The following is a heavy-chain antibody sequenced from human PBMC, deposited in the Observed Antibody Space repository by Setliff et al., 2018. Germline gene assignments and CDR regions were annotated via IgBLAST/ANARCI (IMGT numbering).Heavy chain of an antibody. V-gene: IGHV4-59*01. Sequence: PSETLSLTCTVSSGSINSYYWSWVRQSPGKGLEWIGFVHFGGDTNYNPSLKSRVTMSADTSNNQFSLNLRSVTAADTAVYYCARRSPAYYSDSSGYFYDTSPYMDVWGKGTTVTVSS. J-gene: IGHJ6*03. CDR1: SGSINSYY. CDR2: VHFGGDT. CDR3: ARRSPAYYSDSSGYFYDTSPYMDV. D-gene: IGHD3-22*01.